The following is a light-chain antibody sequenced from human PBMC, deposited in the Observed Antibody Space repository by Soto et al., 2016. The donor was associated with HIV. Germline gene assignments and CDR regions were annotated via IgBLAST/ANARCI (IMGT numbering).Light chain of an antibody. Sequence: DRVTITCRASQSISSWLAWYQQKPGKAPKLLIYRASSLESGVPSRFSGSGSGTEFTLTISSLQPDDFATYYCQQFGNSPYTFGQGTKLEIK. CDR1: QSISSW. V-gene: IGKV1-5*03. J-gene: IGKJ2*01. CDR2: RAS. CDR3: QQFGNSPYT.